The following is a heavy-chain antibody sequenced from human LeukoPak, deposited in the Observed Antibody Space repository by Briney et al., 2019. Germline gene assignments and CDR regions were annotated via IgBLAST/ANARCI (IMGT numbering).Heavy chain of an antibody. CDR1: GYTFTSYD. D-gene: IGHD3-10*01. CDR2: MNPNSGNT. J-gene: IGHJ4*02. Sequence: ASVKVSCKASGYTFTSYDINWVRQATGQGLEWMGWMNPNSGNTGYAQKFQGRVTITADKSTSTAYMELSSLRSEDTAVYYCARDRITMVRGVGVLDYWGQGTLVTVSS. CDR3: ARDRITMVRGVGVLDY. V-gene: IGHV1-8*03.